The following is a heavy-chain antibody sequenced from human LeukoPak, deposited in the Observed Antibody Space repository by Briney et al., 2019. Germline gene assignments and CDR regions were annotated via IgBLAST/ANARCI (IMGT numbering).Heavy chain of an antibody. CDR3: ARCLIRGSGSYRCAFDI. Sequence: ASVKVSCKASGYTFTSYDINWVRQATGQGLEWMGWMNPNSGNTGYAQKFQGRVTMTRNTSISTAYMELSSLRSEDTAVYYCARCLIRGSGSYRCAFDIWGQGTMVTVSS. CDR2: MNPNSGNT. V-gene: IGHV1-8*01. CDR1: GYTFTSYD. D-gene: IGHD3-10*01. J-gene: IGHJ3*02.